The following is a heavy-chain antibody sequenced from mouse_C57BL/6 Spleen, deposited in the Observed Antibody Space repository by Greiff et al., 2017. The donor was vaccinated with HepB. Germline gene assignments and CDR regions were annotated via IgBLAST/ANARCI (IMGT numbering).Heavy chain of an antibody. D-gene: IGHD2-4*01. V-gene: IGHV1-69*01. J-gene: IGHJ3*01. CDR1: GYTFTSYW. Sequence: VQLQQPGAELVMPGASVKLSCKASGYTFTSYWMHWVKQRPGQGLEWIGEIDPSDSYTNYNQKFKGKSTLTVDKSSSTAYMQLSSLTSEDSAVYYCARRLRSPFAYGGQGTLVTVSA. CDR3: ARRLRSPFAY. CDR2: IDPSDSYT.